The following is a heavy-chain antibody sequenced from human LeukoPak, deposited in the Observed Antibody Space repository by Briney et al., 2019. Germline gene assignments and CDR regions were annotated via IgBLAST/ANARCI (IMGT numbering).Heavy chain of an antibody. D-gene: IGHD3-10*01. CDR1: GGSISSYT. CDR3: ARHSEGYASGSYFPSWFDP. V-gene: IGHV4-59*08. Sequence: SETLSLTCTVSGGSISSYTWSWIRQPPGKGLEWIGYIFYTGNTNYNPSYNTNYNPSLKSRVTISGDTSKNQFSLKLSSVTAADTAVYYCARHSEGYASGSYFPSWFDPWGQGTLVTVSS. CDR2: IFYTGNTNYNPSYNT. J-gene: IGHJ5*02.